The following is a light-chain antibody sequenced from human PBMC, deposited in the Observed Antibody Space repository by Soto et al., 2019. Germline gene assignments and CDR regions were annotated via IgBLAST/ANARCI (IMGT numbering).Light chain of an antibody. J-gene: IGLJ2*01. V-gene: IGLV6-57*01. CDR3: QSYDADILI. Sequence: NFMLTQPHSVSGSPGKTVTISCTRSSGNIVSNYVQWYQQRPGSSPTTVIFEDDDRPSGVPDRFSASIDTSTNSASRTISGLRPEDEADYSCQSYDADILIFGGGTKVTVL. CDR2: EDD. CDR1: SGNIVSNY.